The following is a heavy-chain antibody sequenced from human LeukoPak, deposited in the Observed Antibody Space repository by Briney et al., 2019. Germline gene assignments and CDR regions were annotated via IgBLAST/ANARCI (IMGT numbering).Heavy chain of an antibody. CDR2: IYTSGST. J-gene: IGHJ5*02. Sequence: PSETLSLTCTVSGGFISSYYWSWIRQPAGKGLEWIGRIYTSGSTNYNPSLKSRVTMSVDTSKNQFSLKLSSVTAADTAVYYCARESGWLRWSWFDPWGQGTLVTVSS. V-gene: IGHV4-4*07. CDR3: ARESGWLRWSWFDP. D-gene: IGHD5-12*01. CDR1: GGFISSYY.